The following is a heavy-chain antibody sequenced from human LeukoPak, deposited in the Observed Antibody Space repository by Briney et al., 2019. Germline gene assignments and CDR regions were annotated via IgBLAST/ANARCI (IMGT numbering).Heavy chain of an antibody. D-gene: IGHD2-2*01. Sequence: GGSLRLSCAASGFTFSSYGMHWVRQAPGKGLEWVAFIRYDGSNKHYADSVKGRFTISRDNSKNTLYVQMSNLRAEDTAVYYCGGSYCSSTSCYCAYWGQGTLVTVSS. CDR2: IRYDGSNK. CDR3: GGSYCSSTSCYCAY. CDR1: GFTFSSYG. V-gene: IGHV3-30*02. J-gene: IGHJ4*02.